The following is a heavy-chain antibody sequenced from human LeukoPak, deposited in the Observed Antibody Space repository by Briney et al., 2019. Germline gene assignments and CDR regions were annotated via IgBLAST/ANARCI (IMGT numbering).Heavy chain of an antibody. CDR1: GFTFSSYG. D-gene: IGHD2-21*02. J-gene: IGHJ4*02. Sequence: GGSLRLSCAASGFTFSSYGMHWVRQAPGKGLEWVAVISYDGSNKYYADSLKGRFTISRDNSKNTLYLQMNSLRAEDTAVYYCAKAIALYCGGDCYHDYWGQGTLVTVSS. CDR3: AKAIALYCGGDCYHDY. V-gene: IGHV3-30*18. CDR2: ISYDGSNK.